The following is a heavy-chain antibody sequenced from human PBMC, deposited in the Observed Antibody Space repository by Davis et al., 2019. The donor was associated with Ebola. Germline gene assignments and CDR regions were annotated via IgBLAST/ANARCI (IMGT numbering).Heavy chain of an antibody. CDR2: IYYSGST. V-gene: IGHV4-31*03. CDR1: GGSISSGGYY. Sequence: SETLSLTCTVSGGSISSGGYYWSWIRQHPGKGLEWIGYIYYSGSTYYNPSLKSRVTISVDTSKNQFSLKLSSVTAADTAVYYCARRGKILLWFGELTDWFDPWGQGTLVTVSS. J-gene: IGHJ5*02. D-gene: IGHD3-10*01. CDR3: ARRGKILLWFGELTDWFDP.